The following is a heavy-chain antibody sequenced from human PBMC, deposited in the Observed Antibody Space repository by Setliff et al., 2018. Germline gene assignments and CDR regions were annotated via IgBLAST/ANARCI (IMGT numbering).Heavy chain of an antibody. V-gene: IGHV4-39*07. J-gene: IGHJ3*02. D-gene: IGHD3-22*01. CDR2: IYYSGST. Sequence: SETLSLTCTVSGGSISSSSYYWGWIRQSPGKGLEWIGSIYYSGSTYYNPSLKSRVTISVDTSKNQFSLKLSSVTAADTAVYYCARGRGISMIVVVTYDAFDIWGQGTMVTVSS. CDR1: GGSISSSSYY. CDR3: ARGRGISMIVVVTYDAFDI.